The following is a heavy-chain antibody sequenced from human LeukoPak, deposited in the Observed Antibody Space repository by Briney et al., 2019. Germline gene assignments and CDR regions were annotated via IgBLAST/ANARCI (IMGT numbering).Heavy chain of an antibody. D-gene: IGHD6-13*01. Sequence: ASVKVSCKVSGYTLTELSMHWVRQAPGKGLEWMGGFDPEDGETIYAQKFQGRVTMTEGTSTDTAYMELSSLRAEDTALYYCAKDIRGSTSWYGLDYWGQGTLVTVSS. CDR3: AKDIRGSTSWYGLDY. CDR1: GYTLTELS. J-gene: IGHJ4*02. V-gene: IGHV1-24*01. CDR2: FDPEDGET.